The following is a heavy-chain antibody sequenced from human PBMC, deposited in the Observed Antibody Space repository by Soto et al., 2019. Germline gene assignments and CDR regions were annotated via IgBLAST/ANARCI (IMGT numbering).Heavy chain of an antibody. Sequence: EVQLVESGGDLVQPGGSLRLSCAASESTFRGYWMHWVRQAPGKGLVWVSRVNGDGSGTIYGDSVKGRFTVSRDNPKNTLFVQMNSLRVDDTAIYYCARGSSHQAFDIWGQGTMVTVSS. V-gene: IGHV3-74*01. CDR1: ESTFRGYW. J-gene: IGHJ3*02. CDR2: VNGDGSGT. CDR3: ARGSSHQAFDI.